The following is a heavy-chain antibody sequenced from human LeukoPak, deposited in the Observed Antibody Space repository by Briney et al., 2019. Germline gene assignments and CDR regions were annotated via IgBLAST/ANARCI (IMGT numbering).Heavy chain of an antibody. Sequence: GGSLRLSCEASGFTFSSYEMNWVRQAPGKGLEWVAVISYDGSNKYYADSVKGRFTISRDNSKNTLYLQMNSLRAEDTAVYYCAGGSSSGLFDYWGQGTLVTVSS. V-gene: IGHV3-30*01. D-gene: IGHD6-6*01. J-gene: IGHJ4*02. CDR1: GFTFSSYE. CDR3: AGGSSSGLFDY. CDR2: ISYDGSNK.